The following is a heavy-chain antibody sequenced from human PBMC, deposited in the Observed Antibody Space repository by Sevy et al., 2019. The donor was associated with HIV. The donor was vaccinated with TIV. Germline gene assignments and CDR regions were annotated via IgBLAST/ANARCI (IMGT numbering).Heavy chain of an antibody. J-gene: IGHJ2*01. CDR2: MNPNSGNT. CDR1: GYTFDNYD. CDR3: TRGLSFTYAKRGDWLNWYFDV. Sequence: ASVKVSCQASGYTFDNYDINWVRQATGQGLEWMGWMNPNSGNTGYAEKFQGRVTMSRVSSIRTAYMELNGLTSEYTAVYYCTRGLSFTYAKRGDWLNWYFDVWGRGTLVTVSS. D-gene: IGHD2-21*02. V-gene: IGHV1-8*01.